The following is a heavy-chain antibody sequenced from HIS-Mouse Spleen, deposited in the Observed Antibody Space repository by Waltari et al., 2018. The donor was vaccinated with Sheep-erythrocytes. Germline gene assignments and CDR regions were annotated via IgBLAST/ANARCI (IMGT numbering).Heavy chain of an antibody. V-gene: IGHV4-34*01. D-gene: IGHD1-26*01. CDR1: GGSFSGYY. CDR3: ASEVGATGGWFDP. CDR2: INHSGST. Sequence: QVQLQQWGAGLLKPSETLSLTCAVYGGSFSGYYWSWIRQPPGKGLEWIGEINHSGSTNYTPSLKSRVTISVDTSKNQFSLKLSSVTAADTAVYYCASEVGATGGWFDPWGQGTLVTVSS. J-gene: IGHJ5*02.